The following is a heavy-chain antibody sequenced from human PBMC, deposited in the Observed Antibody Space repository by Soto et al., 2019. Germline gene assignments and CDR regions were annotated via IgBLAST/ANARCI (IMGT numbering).Heavy chain of an antibody. CDR3: ASYYRQGNWFDP. CDR1: GGSISSYY. Sequence: PSETLSLTCTVSGGSISSYYWSWIRQPPGKGLEWIGYIYYSGSTNYNPSLKSRVTISVDTSKNQFSLKLSSVTAADTAVYYCASYYRQGNWFDPWGQGTLGTVSS. D-gene: IGHD1-26*01. CDR2: IYYSGST. J-gene: IGHJ5*02. V-gene: IGHV4-59*01.